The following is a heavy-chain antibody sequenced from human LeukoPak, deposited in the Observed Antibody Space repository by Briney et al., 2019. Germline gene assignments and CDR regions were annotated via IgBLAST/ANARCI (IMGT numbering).Heavy chain of an antibody. CDR2: IYYSGST. V-gene: IGHV4-59*01. J-gene: IGHJ4*02. D-gene: IGHD3-22*01. Sequence: SETLSLTCTVSGGSISSYYWSWIRQPPGKGLEWIGYIYYSGSTIYNPSLKSRVTISVDTSKNQFSLKLSSVTATDTAVYYCAREQGIYYYDSSGFDYWGQGTLVTVSS. CDR3: AREQGIYYYDSSGFDY. CDR1: GGSISSYY.